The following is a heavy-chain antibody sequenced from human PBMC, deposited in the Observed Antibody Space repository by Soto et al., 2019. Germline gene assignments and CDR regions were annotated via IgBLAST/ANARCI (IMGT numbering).Heavy chain of an antibody. Sequence: GGSLRLSCAASGFTFSSYGMHWVRQAPGKGLEWVAVISYDGSNKYYADSVKGRFTISRDNSKNTLYLQMNSLRAEDTAVYYCAKVTIRNRIMVTFGGPDYWGQGTLVPVSS. CDR1: GFTFSSYG. CDR2: ISYDGSNK. J-gene: IGHJ4*02. V-gene: IGHV3-30*18. D-gene: IGHD3-16*01. CDR3: AKVTIRNRIMVTFGGPDY.